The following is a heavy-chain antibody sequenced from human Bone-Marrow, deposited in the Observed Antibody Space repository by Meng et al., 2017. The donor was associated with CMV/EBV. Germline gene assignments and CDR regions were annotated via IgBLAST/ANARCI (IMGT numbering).Heavy chain of an antibody. J-gene: IGHJ4*02. CDR3: ASRKRVEYSSSSPLDY. V-gene: IGHV3-53*01. Sequence: GESLKISCAASGFTVSSNYMNWVRQAPGKGLEWVSVIYSGGSTYYADSVKGRFTISRDNSKNTLYLQMNSLRAEDTAVYYCASRKRVEYSSSSPLDYWGQGTLVTVSS. D-gene: IGHD6-6*01. CDR1: GFTVSSNY. CDR2: IYSGGST.